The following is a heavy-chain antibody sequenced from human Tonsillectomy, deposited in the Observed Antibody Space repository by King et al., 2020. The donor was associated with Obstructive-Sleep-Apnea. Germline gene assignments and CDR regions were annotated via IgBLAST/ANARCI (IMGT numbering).Heavy chain of an antibody. Sequence: VQLQQWGAGLLKPSETLSLTCAVYGGSFSGYYWSWIRQPPGKGLEWIGEINHSGSTNYNPSLKSRVTISVDTSKNQFSLKLSSVTAADTAVYYCARGANVLRYFDWSTQYYFDYRGQGTLVTVSS. V-gene: IGHV4-34*01. J-gene: IGHJ4*02. D-gene: IGHD3-9*01. CDR2: INHSGST. CDR1: GGSFSGYY. CDR3: ARGANVLRYFDWSTQYYFDY.